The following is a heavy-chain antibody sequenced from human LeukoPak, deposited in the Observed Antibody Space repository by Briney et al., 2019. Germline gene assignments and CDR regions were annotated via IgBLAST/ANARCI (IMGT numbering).Heavy chain of an antibody. D-gene: IGHD3-16*02. CDR3: AREGGFGYDDAFDT. V-gene: IGHV3-7*01. CDR1: GFTFGTYW. CDR2: IKLDGSEK. Sequence: GSLRLSCAASGFTFGTYWMSWLRQAPGKGLEWVANIKLDGSEKSYVDSVKGRFTISRDNAKSSLYLQMNSLRDEDTAVYYCAREGGFGYDDAFDTWGHGTTVTVSS. J-gene: IGHJ3*02.